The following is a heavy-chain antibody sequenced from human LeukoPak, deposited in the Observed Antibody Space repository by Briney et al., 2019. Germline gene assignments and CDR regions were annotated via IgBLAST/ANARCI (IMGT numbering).Heavy chain of an antibody. J-gene: IGHJ4*02. CDR1: GVTFSSYA. D-gene: IGHD6-19*01. V-gene: IGHV3-30-3*01. CDR3: ARDRVIAVAGTVLDY. CDR2: ISYDGSNK. Sequence: PWRSLRLSCAASGVTFSSYARHWLRQAPGKGLEWVAVISYDGSNKYYADSVKGRFTIYRDNSKNTLYLKMHSVRAEDTPVYYCARDRVIAVAGTVLDYWGQGTLLTVSS.